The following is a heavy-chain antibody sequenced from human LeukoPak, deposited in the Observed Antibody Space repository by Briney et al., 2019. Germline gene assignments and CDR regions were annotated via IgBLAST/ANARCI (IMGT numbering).Heavy chain of an antibody. CDR1: GGSFSGCY. J-gene: IGHJ3*02. V-gene: IGHV4-34*01. CDR2: MNHSGRT. D-gene: IGHD3-10*01. Sequence: PSETLSLTCAVYGGSFSGCYWRWIRQPPGKGREWRGDMNHSGRTNYNPSLKSRVTISVDTSKNQFSLMLSSVTAAVTAVYYCARVGSYGSGSYYKPDALDIWGQGTTVTVSS. CDR3: ARVGSYGSGSYYKPDALDI.